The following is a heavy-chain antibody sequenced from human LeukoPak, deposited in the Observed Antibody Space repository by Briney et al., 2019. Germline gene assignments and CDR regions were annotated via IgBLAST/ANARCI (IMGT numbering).Heavy chain of an antibody. CDR1: GFTFSSYA. CDR2: ISGSGGST. CDR3: AKDQESGYDIDY. D-gene: IGHD5-12*01. J-gene: IGHJ4*02. V-gene: IGHV3-23*01. Sequence: GGTLRLSCAASGFTFSSYAMSWVRQAPGKGLEWVSAISGSGGSTYYADSVKGRFTISRDNSKNTLYLQMNSLRAEDTAVYYCAKDQESGYDIDYWGQGTLVTVSS.